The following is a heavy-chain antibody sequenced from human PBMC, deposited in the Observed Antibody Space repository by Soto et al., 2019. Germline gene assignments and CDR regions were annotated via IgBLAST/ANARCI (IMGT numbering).Heavy chain of an antibody. Sequence: GASLKISCQGSGYSFANYWIGWVRQLHGDGRGWKGIIYPGESDTRYSTSFEGQVTISADKSIPTAYLQWSCVKASDTAMYFSATVGYSSTPSFFDFWGQGTLVTVSS. V-gene: IGHV5-51*01. J-gene: IGHJ4*02. CDR3: ATVGYSSTPSFFDF. CDR1: GYSFANYW. CDR2: IYPGESDT. D-gene: IGHD6-13*01.